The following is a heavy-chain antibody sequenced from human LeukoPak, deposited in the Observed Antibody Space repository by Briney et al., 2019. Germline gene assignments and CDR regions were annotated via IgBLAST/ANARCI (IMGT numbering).Heavy chain of an antibody. CDR2: IYYSGST. CDR1: GYSISSGYY. D-gene: IGHD2/OR15-2a*01. Sequence: SETLSLTCAVSGYSISSGYYWGWIRQPPGKGLEWIGSIYYSGSTYYNPSLKSRVTISVDTPKNQSSLKLSSVTAADTAVYYCARLSGMRYFDYWGQGTLVTVSS. CDR3: ARLSGMRYFDY. V-gene: IGHV4-38-2*01. J-gene: IGHJ4*02.